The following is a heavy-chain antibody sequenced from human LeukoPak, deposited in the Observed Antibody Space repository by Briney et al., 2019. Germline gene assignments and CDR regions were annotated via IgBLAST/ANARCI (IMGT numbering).Heavy chain of an antibody. J-gene: IGHJ4*02. V-gene: IGHV4-30-2*01. D-gene: IGHD2-15*01. CDR1: GGSISSGGYY. CDR3: ARDGICSGGSCYREDY. Sequence: SQTLSLTCTVSGGSISSGGYYWSWIRQPPGKGLEWIGYIYHSGSTYYNPSLKSRVTISLDRSKNQFSLKLSSVTAADTAVYYCARDGICSGGSCYREDYWGQGTLVTVSS. CDR2: IYHSGST.